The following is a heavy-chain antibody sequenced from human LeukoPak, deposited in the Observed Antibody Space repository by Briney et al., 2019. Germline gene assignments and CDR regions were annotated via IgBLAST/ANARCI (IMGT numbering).Heavy chain of an antibody. D-gene: IGHD1-1*01. J-gene: IGHJ4*02. CDR3: ARGVGLTQGGTFDY. Sequence: SETLSLTCSVSGGSISITTAYWGWIRQPPGKGLEWIGSIYHSGSTHYNSSLKSRVTISVDTSKNQLSLKLSSVTAADTAVYYCARGVGLTQGGTFDYWGQGTLVTVSS. CDR1: GGSISITTAY. CDR2: IYHSGST. V-gene: IGHV4-39*07.